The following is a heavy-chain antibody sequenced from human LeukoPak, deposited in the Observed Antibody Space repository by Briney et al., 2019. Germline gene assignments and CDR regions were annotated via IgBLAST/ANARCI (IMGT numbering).Heavy chain of an antibody. J-gene: IGHJ4*02. V-gene: IGHV4-34*01. CDR3: VSRSDTAMRFDY. D-gene: IGHD5-18*01. Sequence: SETLSLTCAVYGGSFSGYYWSWIRQPPGKGLEWIGEINHSGSTNYNPSLKSRVTISVDTSKNQFSLKLSSVTAADTAVYYCVSRSDTAMRFDYWGQGTLVTVSS. CDR1: GGSFSGYY. CDR2: INHSGST.